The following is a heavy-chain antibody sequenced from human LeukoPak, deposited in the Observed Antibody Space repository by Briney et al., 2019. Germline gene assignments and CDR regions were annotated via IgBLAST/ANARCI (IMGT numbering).Heavy chain of an antibody. V-gene: IGHV4-30-2*01. J-gene: IGHJ4*02. D-gene: IGHD1-26*01. CDR3: ARVVGGYYAVAFFDY. Sequence: SETLSLTCAVSGGSISSGGYSWSWIRQPPGKGLEWIGYIYHSGSTYYNPSLKSRVTISVDRSKNQFSLKLSSVTAADTAVYYCARVVGGYYAVAFFDYWGQGTLVTVSS. CDR2: IYHSGST. CDR1: GGSISSGGYS.